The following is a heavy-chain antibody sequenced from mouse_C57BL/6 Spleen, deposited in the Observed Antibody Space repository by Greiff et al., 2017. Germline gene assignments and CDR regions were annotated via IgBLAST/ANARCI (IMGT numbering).Heavy chain of an antibody. CDR1: GYTFTTYP. Sequence: QVQLQQPGPELVKPGASVKISCKASGYTFTTYPIAWMKQNPGKSLEWIGNFHPDNDDTKYNEKFKGKATLTVEKSSSTVYLELSRLTSDDSAVYYCARANDDPAWFAYWGQGTLVTVSA. V-gene: IGHV1-47*01. CDR2: FHPDNDDT. J-gene: IGHJ3*01. CDR3: ARANDDPAWFAY.